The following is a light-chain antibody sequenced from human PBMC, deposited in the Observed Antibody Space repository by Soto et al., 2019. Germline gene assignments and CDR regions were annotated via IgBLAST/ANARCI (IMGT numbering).Light chain of an antibody. CDR3: QQADTFPIT. CDR2: AAS. CDR1: QGIRKD. Sequence: AIPLAQSPSSLSACVGDRGSMXEWASQGIRKDLGWYQQKPGKAPKLLIYAASSLQSGVPSRFSGSGFGTDFTLTISSLQPEDSAIYYCQQADTFPITFGQGTRLEIK. V-gene: IGKV1-6*01. J-gene: IGKJ5*01.